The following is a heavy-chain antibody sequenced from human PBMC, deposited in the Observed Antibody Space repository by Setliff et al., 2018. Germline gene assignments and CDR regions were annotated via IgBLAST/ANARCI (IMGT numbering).Heavy chain of an antibody. V-gene: IGHV3-53*04. J-gene: IGHJ6*03. CDR2: IYGGGGT. Sequence: GGSLRLSCVASGFDITYSYLSWVRQAPGRGLEWVSVIYGGGGTYYADSVKGRFIISRHDSRNTLYLQMTSLRPEDTAVYFCARDSTTDYFYYYIDVWGKG. CDR1: GFDITYSY. CDR3: ARDSTTDYFYYYIDV.